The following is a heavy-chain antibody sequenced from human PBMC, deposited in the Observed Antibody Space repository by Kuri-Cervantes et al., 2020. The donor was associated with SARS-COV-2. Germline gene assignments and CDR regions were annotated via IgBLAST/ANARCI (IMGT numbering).Heavy chain of an antibody. CDR2: ITNDGRAT. J-gene: IGHJ4*02. CDR1: GFIFSRYW. V-gene: IGHV3-74*01. Sequence: GESLKISCTASGFIFSRYWMYWVRQAPGKGLVWVSCITNDGRATTYADSVKGRVTVSRDNDKNTLYLQMDSLRADDTAVYYCARDAHHTVTTFIDYWGQGTLVTVSS. D-gene: IGHD4-17*01. CDR3: ARDAHHTVTTFIDY.